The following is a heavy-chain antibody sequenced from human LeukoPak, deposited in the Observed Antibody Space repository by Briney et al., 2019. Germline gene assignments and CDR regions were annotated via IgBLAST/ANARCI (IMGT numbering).Heavy chain of an antibody. CDR3: ARDTYTYYYDSSGYYPDYYYYYMDV. CDR1: GFTFSSYS. CDR2: ISSSSSTI. J-gene: IGHJ6*03. V-gene: IGHV3-48*04. Sequence: PGGSLRLSCAASGFTFSSYSMNWVRQAPGKGLEWVSYISSSSSTIYYADSVKCRFTISRDNAKNSLYLQMNSLRAEDTAVYYCARDTYTYYYDSSGYYPDYYYYYMDVWGKGTTVTVSS. D-gene: IGHD3-22*01.